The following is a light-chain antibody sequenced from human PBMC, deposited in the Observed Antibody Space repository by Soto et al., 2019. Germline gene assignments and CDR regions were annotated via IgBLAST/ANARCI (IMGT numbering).Light chain of an antibody. V-gene: IGLV1-44*01. CDR1: SSNVGLQT. Sequence: QSVLTQPPSASGTPGQRVTISCSGGSSNVGLQTVCWFQHLQGTAPRLLVYNNHQRPSGVPDRFSCSKSGTSASLAISGLQSEDEADYYCATWDVSLSAWVFGGGTKLTVL. J-gene: IGLJ3*02. CDR3: ATWDVSLSAWV. CDR2: NNH.